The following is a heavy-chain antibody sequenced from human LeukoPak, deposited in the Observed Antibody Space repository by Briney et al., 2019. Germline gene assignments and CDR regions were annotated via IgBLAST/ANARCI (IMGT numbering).Heavy chain of an antibody. J-gene: IGHJ4*02. Sequence: PGGSLRLSCAASGFTLSSYSMNWVRQAPGKGLEWVSSISSSSGYIYYADSVKGRFTISRDNAKNSLYLQMNSLRAEDTAVYYCASTDYSVFDYWGQGTLVTVSS. D-gene: IGHD4-11*01. CDR2: ISSSSGYI. V-gene: IGHV3-21*01. CDR3: ASTDYSVFDY. CDR1: GFTLSSYS.